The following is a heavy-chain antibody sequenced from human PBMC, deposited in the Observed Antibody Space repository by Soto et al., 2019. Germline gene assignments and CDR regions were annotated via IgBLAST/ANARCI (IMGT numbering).Heavy chain of an antibody. J-gene: IGHJ4*02. CDR2: ISHDGSNK. D-gene: IGHD6-19*01. Sequence: QVQLVESGGGVVQPGRSLRLSCAASRFTFSSYNMHWVRQAPGKGLEWVAVISHDGSNKYYADSVKGRFTISRDNSKNTLYLQMNSLRAEDTAVYYCAKDPADSSGWFFDYWGQGTLVTVSS. CDR3: AKDPADSSGWFFDY. CDR1: RFTFSSYN. V-gene: IGHV3-30*18.